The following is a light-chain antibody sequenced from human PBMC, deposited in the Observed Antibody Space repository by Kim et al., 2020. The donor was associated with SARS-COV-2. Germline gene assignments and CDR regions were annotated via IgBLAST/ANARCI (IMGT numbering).Light chain of an antibody. CDR1: SSEVGGYNY. Sequence: GQSITISCTGTSSEVGGYNYVSWYQQHPGKAPKLMIYEVSKRPSGVSNRFSGSKSGNTASLTISGLQAEDEADYYCSSYTSSSTRVFGGGTQLTVL. CDR2: EVS. J-gene: IGLJ3*02. CDR3: SSYTSSSTRV. V-gene: IGLV2-14*01.